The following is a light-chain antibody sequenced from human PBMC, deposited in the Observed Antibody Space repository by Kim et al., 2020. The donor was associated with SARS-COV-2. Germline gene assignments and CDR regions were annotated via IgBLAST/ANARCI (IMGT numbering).Light chain of an antibody. Sequence: DIQMTQSPSTLSASVGDRVTVTCRASQSINIWLAWYQQKPGKAPSLLIYDASVLESGAPSRFSGSGSGTEFTLTISSLQPDDFATYYCQEYKSDSWTFGQGTKVDIK. CDR1: QSINIW. J-gene: IGKJ1*01. V-gene: IGKV1-5*01. CDR3: QEYKSDSWT. CDR2: DAS.